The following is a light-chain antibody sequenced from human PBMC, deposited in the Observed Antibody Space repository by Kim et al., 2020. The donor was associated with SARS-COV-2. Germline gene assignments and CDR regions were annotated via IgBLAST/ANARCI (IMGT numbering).Light chain of an antibody. CDR1: QSVTNN. V-gene: IGKV3-15*01. Sequence: EIVMTQSPATLSVSPGERATLSCRASQSVTNNLAWYQQKPGQAPRLLIYGASTRATGIPARFSGSGSGTEFTLIISSLQSEDFAVYYCQHSNTWPPESFGQGTRLEI. J-gene: IGKJ2*03. CDR3: QHSNTWPPES. CDR2: GAS.